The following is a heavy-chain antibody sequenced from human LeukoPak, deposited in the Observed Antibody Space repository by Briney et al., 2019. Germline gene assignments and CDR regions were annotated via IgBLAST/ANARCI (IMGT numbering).Heavy chain of an antibody. D-gene: IGHD3-10*01. CDR3: ARVDGSGTPNY. Sequence: GASVKVSCKASGYTFTGYAMHWVRQAPGQRLEWMGWINAGNGNTKYSQKFQGRVTITRDTSASTAYMELSSLRSEDTAVYYCARVDGSGTPNYWGQGTLVTVSS. CDR1: GYTFTGYA. J-gene: IGHJ4*02. V-gene: IGHV1-3*01. CDR2: INAGNGNT.